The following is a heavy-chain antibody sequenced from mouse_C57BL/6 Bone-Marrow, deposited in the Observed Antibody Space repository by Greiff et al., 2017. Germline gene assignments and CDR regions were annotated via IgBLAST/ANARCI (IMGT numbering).Heavy chain of an antibody. V-gene: IGHV10-1*01. CDR2: IRSKSNNYAT. D-gene: IGHD2-2*01. Sequence: EVKVVESGGGLVQPKGSLKLSCAASGFSFNTYAMNWVRQAPGKGLEWVARIRSKSNNYATYYADSVKDRFTISRDDSESMLYLQMNNLKTEDTAMYYCVRAYGYDPFAYWGQGTLVTVSA. CDR3: VRAYGYDPFAY. CDR1: GFSFNTYA. J-gene: IGHJ3*01.